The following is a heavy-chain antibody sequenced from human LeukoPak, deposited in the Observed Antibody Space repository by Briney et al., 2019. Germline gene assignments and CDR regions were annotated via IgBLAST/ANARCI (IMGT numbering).Heavy chain of an antibody. Sequence: KPGGSLRLSCAASGFTFSDYYMSWIRQAPGKGLEWVSYISSSGSTIYYADSVKGRFTISRDNAKNSLYLQMNSLRAEDTAVYYCARDPKYYYDSSGYYHSAKYFQHWGQGTLVTVSS. V-gene: IGHV3-11*04. D-gene: IGHD3-22*01. CDR3: ARDPKYYYDSSGYYHSAKYFQH. CDR1: GFTFSDYY. CDR2: ISSSGSTI. J-gene: IGHJ1*01.